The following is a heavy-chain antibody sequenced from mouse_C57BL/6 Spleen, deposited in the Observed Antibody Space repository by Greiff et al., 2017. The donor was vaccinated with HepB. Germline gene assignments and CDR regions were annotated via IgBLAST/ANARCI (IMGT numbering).Heavy chain of an antibody. D-gene: IGHD4-1*01. V-gene: IGHV1-69*01. CDR2: IDPSDSYT. CDR1: GYTFTSYW. J-gene: IGHJ4*01. CDR3: ARNWDYYAMDY. Sequence: LQQPGAELVMPGASVKLSCKASGYTFTSYWMHWVKQRPGQGLEWIGEIDPSDSYTNYNQKFKGKSTLTVDKSSSTAYMQLSSLTSEDSAVYYCARNWDYYAMDYWGQGTSVTVSS.